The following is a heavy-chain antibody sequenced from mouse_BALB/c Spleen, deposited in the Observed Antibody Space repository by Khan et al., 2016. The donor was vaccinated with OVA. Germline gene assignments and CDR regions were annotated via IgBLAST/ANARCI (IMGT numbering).Heavy chain of an antibody. CDR2: INTYTGEP. V-gene: IGHV9-3-1*01. D-gene: IGHD2-14*01. J-gene: IGHJ4*01. CDR3: ERGGNDRICALDY. Sequence: QLQLLQSGPELKKPGETLTISCKASGYSFTNYGMNWVKQAPGKGLKWMGWINTYTGEPTYADDFTGRIAISLDTSASTAYLQTNNAKNEVTATYACERGGNDRICALDYWGQGTTLTVSS. CDR1: GYSFTNYG.